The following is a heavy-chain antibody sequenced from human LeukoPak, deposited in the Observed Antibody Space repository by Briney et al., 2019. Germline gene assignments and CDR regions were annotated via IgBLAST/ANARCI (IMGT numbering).Heavy chain of an antibody. CDR3: AMYLCSRSSCYRNFQH. CDR2: IGSGGGT. V-gene: IGHV3-23*01. CDR1: GFTFSSYA. J-gene: IGHJ1*01. Sequence: GGSLRLSCAASGFTFSSYAMSWVRQAPGKGLEWVSVIGSGGGTQYAEAVKGRFTISRDSSKDTLYLQMSSLSVEDTAVYYCAMYLCSRSSCYRNFQHWGQGTLVPVSS. D-gene: IGHD2-2*01.